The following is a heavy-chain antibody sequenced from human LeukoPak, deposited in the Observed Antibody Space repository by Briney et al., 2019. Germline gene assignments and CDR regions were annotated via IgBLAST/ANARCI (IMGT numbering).Heavy chain of an antibody. V-gene: IGHV3-21*01. CDR2: ISSSSSYI. Sequence: PGGSLRLSCAASGFTFSSYSMNWVRQAPGKGLEWVSSISSSSSYIYYADSVKGRFTISRDNAKNSLYLHMSSLRAEDTAVYFCARDRYRVRGVLDFWGQGTLVTVSS. J-gene: IGHJ4*02. CDR3: ARDRYRVRGVLDF. CDR1: GFTFSSYS. D-gene: IGHD3-10*01.